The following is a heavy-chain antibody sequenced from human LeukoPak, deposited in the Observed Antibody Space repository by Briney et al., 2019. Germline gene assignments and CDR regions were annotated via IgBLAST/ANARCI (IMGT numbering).Heavy chain of an antibody. CDR3: ARGRTARYCSSTSCYSSFSYFDY. D-gene: IGHD2-2*02. V-gene: IGHV3-53*01. J-gene: IGHJ4*02. Sequence: GGSLRLSCAVSGFTVSTKYMSWVRQAPGKGLEWVSVIYSGGSTYYADSVKGGFTISRDSSENTLYLQMNSLRAEDTAVYYCARGRTARYCSSTSCYSSFSYFDYWGQGTLVTVSS. CDR1: GFTVSTKY. CDR2: IYSGGST.